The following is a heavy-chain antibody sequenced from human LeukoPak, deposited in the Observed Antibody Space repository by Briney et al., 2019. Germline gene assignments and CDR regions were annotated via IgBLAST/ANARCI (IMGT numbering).Heavy chain of an antibody. CDR3: VRDWGYDSSGYWQKYFDT. J-gene: IGHJ4*02. Sequence: AGGSLRLSCAASGFTFSLHRIHWVRQVPGKGLEWISWIETDGTRTGYVASVRGRFTISRDNAKNTVYLQMNSLRAEDTAVYYCVRDWGYDSSGYWQKYFDTWGQGTLVTVSS. D-gene: IGHD3-22*01. CDR1: GFTFSLHR. CDR2: IETDGTRT. V-gene: IGHV3-74*01.